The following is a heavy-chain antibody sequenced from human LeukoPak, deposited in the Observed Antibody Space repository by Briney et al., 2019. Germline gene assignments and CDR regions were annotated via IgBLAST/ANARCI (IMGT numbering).Heavy chain of an antibody. CDR1: GYTFTSYY. V-gene: IGHV1-46*01. Sequence: ASVKVSCKASGYTFTSYYMHWVRRAPGQGLEWMGIINPSGGSTSYAQKFQGRVTMTRDTSTSTVYMELSSLRSEDTAVYYCAREDSYGNYYYYYGMDVWGQGTTVTVSS. CDR2: INPSGGST. D-gene: IGHD5-18*01. CDR3: AREDSYGNYYYYYGMDV. J-gene: IGHJ6*02.